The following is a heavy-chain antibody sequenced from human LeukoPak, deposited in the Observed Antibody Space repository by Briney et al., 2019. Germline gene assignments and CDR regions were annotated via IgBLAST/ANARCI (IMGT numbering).Heavy chain of an antibody. J-gene: IGHJ5*02. V-gene: IGHV1-46*01. CDR1: GSTFTTYY. Sequence: GASLKVSCKASGSTFTTYYIHWVRQAPGQGLEWMGGIKPSGGNTNYAQKFQGRVTVTRDMSTSTVYLELRSLRSEDTAVYYCAREGFYEFWSGSRGPFDPWGQGTLVTVSS. CDR2: IKPSGGNT. CDR3: AREGFYEFWSGSRGPFDP. D-gene: IGHD3-3*01.